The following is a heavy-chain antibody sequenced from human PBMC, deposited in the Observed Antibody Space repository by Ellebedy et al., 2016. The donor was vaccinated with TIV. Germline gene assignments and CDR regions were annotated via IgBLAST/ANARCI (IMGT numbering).Heavy chain of an antibody. CDR2: ISSSSSTI. D-gene: IGHD3-9*01. J-gene: IGHJ4*02. CDR3: ASTYYDILTGYQWYYFDY. V-gene: IGHV3-48*04. CDR1: GFTFSSYS. Sequence: GESLKISXAASGFTFSSYSMNWVRQAPGKGLEWVSYISSSSSTIYYADSVKGRFTISRDNAKNSLYLQMNSLRAEDTAVYYCASTYYDILTGYQWYYFDYWGQGTLVTVSS.